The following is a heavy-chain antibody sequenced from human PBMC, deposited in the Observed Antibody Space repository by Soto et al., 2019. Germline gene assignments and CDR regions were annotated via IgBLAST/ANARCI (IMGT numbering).Heavy chain of an antibody. CDR2: IYYSGST. Sequence: SETLSLTCTVSGGSISGYFWSWMRQPPGKELEWIGYIYYSGSTNYNPSLKSRVTMSVDSSKNQFSLKLSSVTAADTAVYYCARLGGFYQSLDSWGQGTLVTVSS. D-gene: IGHD3-22*01. V-gene: IGHV4-59*01. CDR1: GGSISGYF. CDR3: ARLGGFYQSLDS. J-gene: IGHJ5*01.